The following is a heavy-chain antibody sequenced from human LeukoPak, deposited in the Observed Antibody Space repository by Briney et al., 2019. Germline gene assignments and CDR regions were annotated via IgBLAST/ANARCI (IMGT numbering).Heavy chain of an antibody. J-gene: IGHJ4*02. V-gene: IGHV3-15*01. CDR1: GFTFSNAW. Sequence: PGGSLRLSCAASGFTFSNAWMSWVRQAPGKGLEWVGRIKSKTDGGTTDYATPVKGRFTISRDDSKNTLYLQMNSLKTEETAVYYCTTTYCSSTSCYAGYWGQGTLVTVSS. CDR2: IKSKTDGGTT. D-gene: IGHD2-2*01. CDR3: TTTYCSSTSCYAGY.